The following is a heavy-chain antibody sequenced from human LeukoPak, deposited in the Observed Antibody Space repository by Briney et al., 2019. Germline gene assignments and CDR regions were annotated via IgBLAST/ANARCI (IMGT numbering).Heavy chain of an antibody. Sequence: SETLSLTCTVAGGFISSYYWSWIRQPPGKPLEWMGHFYYSGSTSYNPSLKRRVTISVDTSKNQFSLKLRSVTAAATAVYYCASRSSIWSGYQDTLYYFDSWGQGTLVTVSS. CDR2: FYYSGST. CDR1: GGFISSYY. D-gene: IGHD3-3*01. CDR3: ASRSSIWSGYQDTLYYFDS. V-gene: IGHV4-59*01. J-gene: IGHJ4*02.